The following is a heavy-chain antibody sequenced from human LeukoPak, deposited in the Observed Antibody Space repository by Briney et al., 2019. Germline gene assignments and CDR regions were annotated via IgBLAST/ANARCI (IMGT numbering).Heavy chain of an antibody. CDR1: GWSFSGYY. Sequence: SETLSLTCAVYGWSFSGYYWSWIRQPPGKGLEWIGEFNHSVSTNYTPSLTSRVTISVDTSKTQFSLKLSSVTAADTAVYYCARLPVDYGDAFDNWGQGTMVTVSS. V-gene: IGHV4-34*01. J-gene: IGHJ3*02. D-gene: IGHD4-17*01. CDR3: ARLPVDYGDAFDN. CDR2: FNHSVST.